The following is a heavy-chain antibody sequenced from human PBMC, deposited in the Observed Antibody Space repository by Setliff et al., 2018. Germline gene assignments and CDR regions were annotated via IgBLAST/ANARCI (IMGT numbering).Heavy chain of an antibody. V-gene: IGHV3-7*03. CDR1: GLTSSSYW. CDR3: ARVYGASVWGNYPVDY. Sequence: GGSLRLSCAASGLTSSSYWMSWVRQAPGKGLEWVANIKQDGSEKYYVDSVKGRFTISRDNAKNSLYLQMNSLRAEDTAVYYCARVYGASVWGNYPVDYWGQGTLVTVSS. D-gene: IGHD3-16*02. J-gene: IGHJ4*02. CDR2: IKQDGSEK.